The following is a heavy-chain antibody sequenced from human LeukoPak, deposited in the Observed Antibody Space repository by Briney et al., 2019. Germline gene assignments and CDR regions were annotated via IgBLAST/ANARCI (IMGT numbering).Heavy chain of an antibody. J-gene: IGHJ4*02. CDR3: ARDRTDSSGWYDYFDY. CDR1: GVTISSYY. D-gene: IGHD6-19*01. CDR2: IHSSGST. V-gene: IGHV4-59*12. Sequence: SETLSLTCTVSGVTISSYYWNWIRQPPGKGLEWIGYIHSSGSTKYNPSLKSRVTMSVDTSKNQFSLKLSSVTAADTAVYYCARDRTDSSGWYDYFDYWGQGTLVTVSS.